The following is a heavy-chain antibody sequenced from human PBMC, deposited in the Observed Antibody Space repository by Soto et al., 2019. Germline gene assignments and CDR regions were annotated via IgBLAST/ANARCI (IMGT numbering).Heavy chain of an antibody. D-gene: IGHD1-26*01. V-gene: IGHV3-13*04. CDR1: GFTFSSYD. CDR3: ARDAGGATFDY. Sequence: GGSLRLSCAASGFTFSSYDMHWVRQATGKGLEWVSAIGTAGDTYYPGSVKGRFTISRENAKNSLYLQMNSLRAGDTAVYYCARDAGGATFDYWGQGTLVTVSS. CDR2: IGTAGDT. J-gene: IGHJ4*02.